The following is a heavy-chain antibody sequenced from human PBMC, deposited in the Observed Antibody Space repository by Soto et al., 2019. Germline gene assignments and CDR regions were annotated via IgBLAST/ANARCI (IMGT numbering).Heavy chain of an antibody. CDR2: ISYDGSNK. Sequence: QVQLVESGGGVVQPGRSLRLSCAASGFTFSSYAMHWVRQAPGKGLEWVAVISYDGSNKYYADSVKGRFTISRDNSKNTLYLQMNSLRAEDTAVYYCARAAEQGMAARHQEDDAFDIWGQGTMVTVSS. J-gene: IGHJ3*02. CDR3: ARAAEQGMAARHQEDDAFDI. D-gene: IGHD6-6*01. V-gene: IGHV3-30-3*01. CDR1: GFTFSSYA.